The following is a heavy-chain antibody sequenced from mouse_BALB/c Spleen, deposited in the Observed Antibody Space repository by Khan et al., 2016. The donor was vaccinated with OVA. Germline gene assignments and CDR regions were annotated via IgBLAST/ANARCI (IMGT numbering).Heavy chain of an antibody. J-gene: IGHJ1*01. V-gene: IGHV1S56*01. CDR1: GFTLMSYY. CDR2: IYPGDGRT. D-gene: IGHD1-1*01. CDR3: AISYYGSFWYFDV. Sequence: QVQLKQSGPELVKPGASVKMSCKASGFTLMSYYIHWVKQRPGQGLEWIGWIYPGDGRTKYNENFKGKTTLTADKSSSTAYMLLSSLTSEDSAIYFCAISYYGSFWYFDVWGAGTTVTVSS.